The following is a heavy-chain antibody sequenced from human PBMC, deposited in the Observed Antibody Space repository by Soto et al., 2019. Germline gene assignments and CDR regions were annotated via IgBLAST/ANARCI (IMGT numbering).Heavy chain of an antibody. CDR2: ISGSGGST. D-gene: IGHD6-13*01. V-gene: IGHV3-23*01. CDR3: AKDRGRGSSWHRIDY. CDR1: GFTFSSYA. J-gene: IGHJ4*02. Sequence: GGSLRLSCAASGFTFSSYAMSWVRQAPGKGLEWVSAISGSGGSTYYADSVKGRLTISRDNSKNTLYLQMNSLRAEDTAVYYCAKDRGRGSSWHRIDYWGQGTLVTVSS.